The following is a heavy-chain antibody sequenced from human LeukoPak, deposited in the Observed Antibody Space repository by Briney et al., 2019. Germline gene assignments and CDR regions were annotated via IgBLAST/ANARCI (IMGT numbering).Heavy chain of an antibody. J-gene: IGHJ6*02. CDR3: ARDSPYSGSYYYYGMDV. V-gene: IGHV4-59*01. CDR2: IYYSGST. Sequence: SETLSLACTVSGGSISSYYWSWIRQPPGKGLEWIGYIYYSGSTNYNPSLKSRVTISVDTSKNQFSLKLSSVTAADTAVYYCARDSPYSGSYYYYGMDVWGQGTTVTVSS. CDR1: GGSISSYY. D-gene: IGHD1-26*01.